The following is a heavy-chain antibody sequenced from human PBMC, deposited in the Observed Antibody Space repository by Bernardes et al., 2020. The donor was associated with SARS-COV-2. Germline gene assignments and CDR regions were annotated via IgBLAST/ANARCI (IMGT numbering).Heavy chain of an antibody. CDR2: ISGSGGNT. J-gene: IGHJ6*02. CDR1: GFTFSSYA. CDR3: AKDRREMDV. Sequence: VGSLRLSCAASGFTFSSYAMTWVRQAPGKGLEWVSAISGSGGNTYYADSVKGRFTISRDNSKNTVYLQMNRLRAEDTALYYCAKDRREMDVWGQGTTVTVSS. V-gene: IGHV3-23*01.